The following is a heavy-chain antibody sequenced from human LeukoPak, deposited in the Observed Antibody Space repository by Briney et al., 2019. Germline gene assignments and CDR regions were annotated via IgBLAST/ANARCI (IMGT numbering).Heavy chain of an antibody. Sequence: SVNVSCKASGYTFTSYGVSWVRQAPGQGLEWMGWISGSNGKTNNEQKVQGRVTMTTDTSTSTAYMELRSLRSDDTAVYYCSRYPLSYSSNWHYYFDCCGQGTLLTVSS. J-gene: IGHJ4*02. CDR1: GYTFTSYG. CDR3: SRYPLSYSSNWHYYFDC. V-gene: IGHV1-18*01. CDR2: ISGSNGKT. D-gene: IGHD6-13*01.